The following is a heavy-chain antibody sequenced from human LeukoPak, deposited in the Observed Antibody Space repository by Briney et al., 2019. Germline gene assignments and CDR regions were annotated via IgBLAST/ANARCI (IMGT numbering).Heavy chain of an antibody. CDR1: GFTVSEYG. D-gene: IGHD3-10*01. CDR3: AKLAGWFGELSPFDY. CDR2: ISYDESYR. V-gene: IGHV3-30*18. Sequence: GRSVRLFCAAAGFTVSEYGLRWVRQAARKWQEWLVVISYDESYRYYAGCVKGRCTISRDNSKNTVYLQINSLRAEDTAVCYCAKLAGWFGELSPFDYWGQGTRVTVSS. J-gene: IGHJ4*02.